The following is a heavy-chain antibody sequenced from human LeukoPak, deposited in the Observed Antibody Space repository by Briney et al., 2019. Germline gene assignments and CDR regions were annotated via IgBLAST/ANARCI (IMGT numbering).Heavy chain of an antibody. Sequence: GGSLRLSCAASGFTFSSYAMHWVRQAPGKGLEWVAVISYDGSNKYYADSVKGRFTISRDNSKNTLYLQMNSLRAEDTAVYYCARMGGYCSGGSCYSVVAFDIWGQGTMVTVSS. CDR1: GFTFSSYA. D-gene: IGHD2-15*01. CDR2: ISYDGSNK. J-gene: IGHJ3*02. CDR3: ARMGGYCSGGSCYSVVAFDI. V-gene: IGHV3-30-3*01.